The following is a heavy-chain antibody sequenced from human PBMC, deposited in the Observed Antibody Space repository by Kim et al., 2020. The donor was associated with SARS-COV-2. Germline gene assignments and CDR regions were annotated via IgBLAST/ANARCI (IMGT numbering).Heavy chain of an antibody. Sequence: GGSLRLSCAASGFTFSDYYMSWIRQAPGKGLEWVSYISSSGSTIYYADSVKGRFTISRDNAKNSLYLQMNSLRAEDTAVYYCARDYQEDIVVVPAATFGYWGQGTLVTVSS. D-gene: IGHD2-2*01. J-gene: IGHJ4*02. CDR3: ARDYQEDIVVVPAATFGY. V-gene: IGHV3-11*01. CDR1: GFTFSDYY. CDR2: ISSSGSTI.